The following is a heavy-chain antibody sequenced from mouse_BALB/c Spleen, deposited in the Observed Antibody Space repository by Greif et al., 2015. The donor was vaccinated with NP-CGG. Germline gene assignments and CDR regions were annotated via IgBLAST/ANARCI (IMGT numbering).Heavy chain of an antibody. CDR2: IHYSGST. CDR1: GYSITSGYS. J-gene: IGHJ1*01. CDR3: ARLFPAWYFDV. V-gene: IGHV3-1*02. Sequence: EVKLVESGPDLVKPSQSLSLTCTVTGYSITSGYSWHWIRQFTGNKLEWMGYIHYSGSTNYNPSLKSRISITRDTSKNQFFLQLNSVATEDTATYYCARLFPAWYFDVWGAGTTVTVSS.